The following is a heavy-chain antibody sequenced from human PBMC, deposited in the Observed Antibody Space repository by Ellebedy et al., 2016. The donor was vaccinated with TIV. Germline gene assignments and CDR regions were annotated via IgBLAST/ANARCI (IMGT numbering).Heavy chain of an antibody. J-gene: IGHJ6*02. CDR2: IYPGDSDT. Sequence: GESLKISCKGSGYSFTSYWIAWVRQMPGKGLEWMGIIYPGDSDTIYSPSFQGRVTISADKSTHTAYLQWTSLKASDTGLYYCARHPNGMDVWGQGTTVTVSS. CDR3: ARHPNGMDV. V-gene: IGHV5-51*01. CDR1: GYSFTSYW.